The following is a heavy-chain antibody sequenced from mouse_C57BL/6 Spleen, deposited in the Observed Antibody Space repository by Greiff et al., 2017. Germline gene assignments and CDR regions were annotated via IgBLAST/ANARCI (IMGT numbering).Heavy chain of an antibody. J-gene: IGHJ1*03. Sequence: VQLQQPGAELVRPGSSVKLSCKASGYTFTSYWMDWVKQRPGQGLEWIGNIYPSDSETHYNQKFKDKATLTVDKSSSTAYMQLSSLTSEDSAVYYCARTVTRNWYWYFDVWGTRTTVTVSS. CDR3: ARTVTRNWYWYFDV. CDR2: IYPSDSET. V-gene: IGHV1-61*01. D-gene: IGHD2-1*01. CDR1: GYTFTSYW.